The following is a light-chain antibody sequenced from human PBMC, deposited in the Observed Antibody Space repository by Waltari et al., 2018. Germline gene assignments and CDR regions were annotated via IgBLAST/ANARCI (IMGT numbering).Light chain of an antibody. CDR3: QQYSSYSPRYT. Sequence: DIQMTQSPSTLSASVGDRVTITCRASQSISSWLAWYQQKPGKAPKLLIYKASSLESGFPSRFSGSGSETEFTLTISSLQPDDFATYYCQQYSSYSPRYTFGQGTKLEIK. CDR2: KAS. CDR1: QSISSW. V-gene: IGKV1-5*03. J-gene: IGKJ2*01.